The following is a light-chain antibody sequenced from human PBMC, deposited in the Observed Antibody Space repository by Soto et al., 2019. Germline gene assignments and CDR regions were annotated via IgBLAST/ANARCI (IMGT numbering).Light chain of an antibody. Sequence: EIVLTQSPSTLSLSPGDGATLSCRASQSVSTNYLAWFQQKPGQAPRLLIYGAHIRAIGIADRFRGSGSGTDFTLTIGRLEPEDFAVYYCQQYHSLPRTFGQGTKVDI. CDR2: GAH. V-gene: IGKV3-20*01. CDR1: QSVSTNY. CDR3: QQYHSLPRT. J-gene: IGKJ1*01.